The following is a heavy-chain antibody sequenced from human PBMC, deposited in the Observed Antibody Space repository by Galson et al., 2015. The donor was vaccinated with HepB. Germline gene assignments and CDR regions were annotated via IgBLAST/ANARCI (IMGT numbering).Heavy chain of an antibody. V-gene: IGHV2-5*02. CDR3: AHIRSHHRGSGTRSSCYYEYTDV. Sequence: PALVKPTQTLTLTCTFSGFSVTSNGVTVGWIRQPPGKALEWLAIIYWDDDKRYSPSLKSRLTLPKGPSENQVVLTMTNMDSVDTATYYCAHIRSHHRGSGTRSSCYYEYTDVWGKGITVTVSS. CDR2: IYWDDDK. CDR1: GFSVTSNGVT. J-gene: IGHJ6*03. D-gene: IGHD3-10*01.